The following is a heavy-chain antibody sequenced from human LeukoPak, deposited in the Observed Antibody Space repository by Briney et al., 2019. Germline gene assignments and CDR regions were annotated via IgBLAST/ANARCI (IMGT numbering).Heavy chain of an antibody. D-gene: IGHD6-13*01. CDR2: ISSSSSYI. Sequence: GGSLRLSCAASGFTFSSYSMNWVRQAPGKGLEWVSSISSSSSYIYYADSVKGRFTISRDNAKTSLYLQMNSLRAEDTAVYYCARVQRSSWAPAGYWGQGTLVTVSS. V-gene: IGHV3-21*01. CDR3: ARVQRSSWAPAGY. J-gene: IGHJ4*02. CDR1: GFTFSSYS.